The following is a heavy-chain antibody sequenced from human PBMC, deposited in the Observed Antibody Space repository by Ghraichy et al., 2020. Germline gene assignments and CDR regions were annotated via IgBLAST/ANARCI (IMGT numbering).Heavy chain of an antibody. V-gene: IGHV1-46*04. CDR3: ARDMVVWGAYYFDY. D-gene: IGHD3-16*01. CDR2: SSRGGGTT. J-gene: IGHJ4*02. Sequence: GREGGGEGGGGGGMSSRGGGTTIYAQKWQGRVTMTRDTSTSTVYMELSSLKSEDTAVYYCARDMVVWGAYYFDYWGQGTLVTVSS.